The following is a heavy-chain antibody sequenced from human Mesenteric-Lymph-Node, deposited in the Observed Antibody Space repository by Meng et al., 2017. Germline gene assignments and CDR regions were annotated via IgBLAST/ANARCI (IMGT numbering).Heavy chain of an antibody. CDR1: GFLFSIYT. V-gene: IGHV3-21*01. CDR2: ISGSSRYI. Sequence: GESLKISCAASGFLFSIYTMKWVRQAPGKGLEWVSSISGSSRYIYYAESVKGRFTISRDNAKTSLFLQMNSLRDEDTGVYYCARDDSNDRGSFYYCGMDVWGLGTTVTVSS. CDR3: ARDDSNDRGSFYYCGMDV. D-gene: IGHD4-11*01. J-gene: IGHJ6*02.